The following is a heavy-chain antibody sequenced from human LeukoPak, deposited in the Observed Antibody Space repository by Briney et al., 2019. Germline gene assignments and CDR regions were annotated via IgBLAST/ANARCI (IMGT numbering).Heavy chain of an antibody. CDR3: ASYYYDSGGFYAYFDS. CDR1: GGSFSGYY. D-gene: IGHD3-22*01. V-gene: IGHV4-34*01. Sequence: SETLSLTCAVYGGSFSGYYWSWVRQPPGKGLEWIGEINHSGSTNYNPSLKSRVTMSVDTSKNQFSLKLSSVTAADTAVYYCASYYYDSGGFYAYFDSWGQGTLVTVSS. J-gene: IGHJ4*02. CDR2: INHSGST.